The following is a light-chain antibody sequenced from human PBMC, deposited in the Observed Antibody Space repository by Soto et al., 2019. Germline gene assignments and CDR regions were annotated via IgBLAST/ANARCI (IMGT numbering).Light chain of an antibody. Sequence: EIVMTQSPATLSVSPGERVTLSCRASQSAISNLAWYQQKPGQTPRLLIYDASTRATDIPARFSGSGSGTDFTLIISSLLSEDFAVYYCHQYYKWPLTFGGGTKVDIK. CDR2: DAS. V-gene: IGKV3-15*01. J-gene: IGKJ4*01. CDR3: HQYYKWPLT. CDR1: QSAISN.